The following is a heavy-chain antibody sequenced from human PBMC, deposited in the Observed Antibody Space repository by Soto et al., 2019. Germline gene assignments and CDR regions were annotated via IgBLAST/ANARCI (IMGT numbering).Heavy chain of an antibody. V-gene: IGHV3-23*01. CDR3: AKDSRGGDSGYDYGFDY. J-gene: IGHJ4*02. CDR1: GFTFSSYA. D-gene: IGHD5-12*01. CDR2: ISGSGGST. Sequence: EVQLLESGGGLVQPGGSLRLSCAASGFTFSSYAMSWVRQAPGKGLEWVSGISGSGGSTYYADSVKGRFTISRDNSKNTLYLQMNSLRAEDTAVYYCAKDSRGGDSGYDYGFDYWGQGTLVTVSS.